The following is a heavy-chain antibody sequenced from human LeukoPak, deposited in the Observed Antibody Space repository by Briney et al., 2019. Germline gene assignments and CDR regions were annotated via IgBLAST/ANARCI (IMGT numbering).Heavy chain of an antibody. Sequence: SETLSLTCAVYGGSFSGYYWSWIRQPPGKALEWIGEINHSGSTNYNPSLKSRLTISVDTSKNQFSLKLSSVTAADTAVYYCARSHVGPAAILDYWGQGTLVTVSS. V-gene: IGHV4-34*01. D-gene: IGHD2-2*01. CDR2: INHSGST. CDR1: GGSFSGYY. CDR3: ARSHVGPAAILDY. J-gene: IGHJ4*02.